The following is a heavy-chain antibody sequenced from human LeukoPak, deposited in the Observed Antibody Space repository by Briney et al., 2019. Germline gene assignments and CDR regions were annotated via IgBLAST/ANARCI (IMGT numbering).Heavy chain of an antibody. Sequence: GSLRLSCAASGFTFSSYSMSWVRQAPGKGLEWVSAISGSGGSTYYADSVKGRFTISRDNSKNTLYLQMNSLRAEDTAVYYCAKDRQLYYYDSSGYYGGPGDYWGQGTLVTVSS. D-gene: IGHD3-22*01. CDR2: ISGSGGST. CDR1: GFTFSSYS. V-gene: IGHV3-23*01. CDR3: AKDRQLYYYDSSGYYGGPGDY. J-gene: IGHJ4*02.